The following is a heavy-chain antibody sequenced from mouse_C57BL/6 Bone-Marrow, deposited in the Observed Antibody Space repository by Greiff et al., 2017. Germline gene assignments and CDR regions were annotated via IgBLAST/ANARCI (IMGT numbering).Heavy chain of an antibody. V-gene: IGHV5-4*03. CDR2: ISDGGSYT. J-gene: IGHJ4*01. CDR1: GFTFSSYA. Sequence: EVNVVESGGGLVKPGGSLKLSCAASGFTFSSYAMSWVRQTPEKRLEWVATISDGGSYTYYPDNVKGRFTISRDNAKNNLYLQMSHLKSEDTAMYYCGGGYYGYAMDYWGQGTSVTVSS. CDR3: GGGYYGYAMDY. D-gene: IGHD1-1*01.